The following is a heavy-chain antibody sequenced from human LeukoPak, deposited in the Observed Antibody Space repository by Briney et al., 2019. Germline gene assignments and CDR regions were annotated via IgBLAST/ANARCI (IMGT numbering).Heavy chain of an antibody. V-gene: IGHV3-48*01. D-gene: IGHD6-13*01. CDR2: ISSSTSTI. CDR3: ARGSSSWSYYFDY. Sequence: GGSLRLSCAASGFTFSSYSMNWVRQAPGKGLEWVSYISSSTSTIYYADSIKGRFTISRDNAKNSLYLQMNSLRAEDTAVYYCARGSSSWSYYFDYWGQGTLVAVSS. CDR1: GFTFSSYS. J-gene: IGHJ4*02.